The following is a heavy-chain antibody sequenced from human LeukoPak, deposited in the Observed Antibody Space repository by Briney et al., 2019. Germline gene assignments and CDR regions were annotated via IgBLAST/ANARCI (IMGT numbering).Heavy chain of an antibody. D-gene: IGHD2-2*01. Sequence: GGSLRLSCAASGFTVSSNYMSWVRQAPGKGLEWVSVIYSGGSTYYADSVKGRFTISRDNSKNTLYLQMNSLRAEDTAVYYCARGSPVVVPAADYWGQGTLVTVSS. CDR2: IYSGGST. V-gene: IGHV3-53*01. J-gene: IGHJ4*02. CDR1: GFTVSSNY. CDR3: ARGSPVVVPAADY.